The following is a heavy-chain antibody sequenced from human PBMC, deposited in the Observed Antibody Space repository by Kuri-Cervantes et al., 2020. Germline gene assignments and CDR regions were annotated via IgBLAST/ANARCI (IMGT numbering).Heavy chain of an antibody. J-gene: IGHJ5*02. CDR2: ISSSSSYI. D-gene: IGHD1-26*01. CDR1: GFTFSSYS. Sequence: GESLKISCAASGFTFSSYSMNWVRQAPGKGLEWVSSISSSSSYIYYADSVKGRFTISRDNAKNSLYLQMNSLRAEDTAVYYCARSWELLGWFDPWGQGTRGTVSS. CDR3: ARSWELLGWFDP. V-gene: IGHV3-21*04.